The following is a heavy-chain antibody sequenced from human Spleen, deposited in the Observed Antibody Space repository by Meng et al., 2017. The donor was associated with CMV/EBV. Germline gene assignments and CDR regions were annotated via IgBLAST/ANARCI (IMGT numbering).Heavy chain of an antibody. CDR1: GFTFSNYA. Sequence: GESLKISCAASGFTFSNYATSWVRQAPGKGLEWVSVISGSGDNTYYADSVKGRFTISRDNSKNTVYLQMNNLRAEDTAVYFCASQWMTRGFFDYWGQGTVVTVSS. CDR2: ISGSGDNT. CDR3: ASQWMTRGFFDY. J-gene: IGHJ4*02. V-gene: IGHV3-23*01. D-gene: IGHD1-26*01.